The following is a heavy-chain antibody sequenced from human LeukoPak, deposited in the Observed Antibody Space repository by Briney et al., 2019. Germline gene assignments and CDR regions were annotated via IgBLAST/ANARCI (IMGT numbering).Heavy chain of an antibody. CDR1: GFTFSSYA. CDR2: ISYDGSNK. J-gene: IGHJ5*02. Sequence: PGGSLRLSCAASGFTFSSYAMHWVRQAPGKELEWVAVISYDGSNKYYADSVKGRFTISRDNSKNTLYLQMNSLRAEDTAVYYCARDREGNWFDPWGQGTLVTVSS. V-gene: IGHV3-30-3*01. CDR3: ARDREGNWFDP. D-gene: IGHD1-26*01.